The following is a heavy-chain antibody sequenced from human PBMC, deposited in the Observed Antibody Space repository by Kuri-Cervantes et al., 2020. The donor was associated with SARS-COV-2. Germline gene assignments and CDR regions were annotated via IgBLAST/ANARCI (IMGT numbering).Heavy chain of an antibody. CDR2: IIPIFGIA. V-gene: IGHV1-69*10. J-gene: IGHJ5*02. D-gene: IGHD3-10*01. CDR3: ARATGPSITMVRGNWFDP. CDR1: GGTSSSYA. Sequence: SVKVSCKASGGTSSSYAISWVRQAPGQGLEWMGGIIPIFGIANYAQKFQGRVTITADKSTSTAYMELSSLRSEDTAVYYCARATGPSITMVRGNWFDPWGQGTLVTVYS.